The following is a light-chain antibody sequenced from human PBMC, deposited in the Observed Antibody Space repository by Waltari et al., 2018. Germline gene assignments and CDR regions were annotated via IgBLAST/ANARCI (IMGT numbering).Light chain of an antibody. CDR1: QDISSW. CDR2: AAS. CDR3: EQGYNTPWT. J-gene: IGKJ1*01. Sequence: DIQMTQSPSSLSASVGDKVTITCRASQDISSWLAWFQQKPGKAPKLLIYAASSLQSGVPSRFSGSGSGTDYTLIISSLQPEDFATYYCEQGYNTPWTFGQGTKVEIK. V-gene: IGKV1-12*01.